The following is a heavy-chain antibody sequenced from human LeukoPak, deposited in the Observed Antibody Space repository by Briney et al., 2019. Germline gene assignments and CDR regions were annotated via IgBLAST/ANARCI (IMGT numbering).Heavy chain of an antibody. CDR2: ISAYNGNT. CDR3: ARQEYCSSTSCYLGYFDN. Sequence: ASVKVSCKASGYTFTSYGISWVRQAPGQGLEWMGWISAYNGNTNYAQKLQGRVTMTTDTSTSTAYMELRSLRSDDTAVYYCARQEYCSSTSCYLGYFDNWGQGTLVTVSS. CDR1: GYTFTSYG. V-gene: IGHV1-18*01. J-gene: IGHJ4*02. D-gene: IGHD2-2*01.